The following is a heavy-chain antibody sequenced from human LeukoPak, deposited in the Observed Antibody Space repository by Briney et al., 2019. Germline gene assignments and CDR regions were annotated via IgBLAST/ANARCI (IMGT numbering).Heavy chain of an antibody. V-gene: IGHV3-7*01. J-gene: IGHJ1*01. Sequence: GGSLRLSCAASGFTFSSYWMGWVRQALGKGLEWVANIQQHGSETYYGDSVKGRFTISRDNAKNSLYLQMNSLRAEDTAVYYCATYSSSNGREYQYWGQGTLVTVSS. CDR3: ATYSSSNGREYQY. D-gene: IGHD2-2*01. CDR1: GFTFSSYW. CDR2: IQQHGSET.